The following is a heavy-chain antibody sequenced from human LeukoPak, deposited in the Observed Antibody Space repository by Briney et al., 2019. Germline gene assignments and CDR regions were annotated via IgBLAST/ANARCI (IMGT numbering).Heavy chain of an antibody. CDR3: AGRIVGAHDAFDI. CDR2: ISAYNGNT. J-gene: IGHJ3*02. CDR1: GYTFTSYG. Sequence: ASVKVSCKASGYTFTSYGISWVRQAPGQGLEWMGWISAYNGNTNYAQKFQGRVTMTRDTSISTAYMELSRLRSDDTAVYYCAGRIVGAHDAFDIWGQGTMVTVSS. V-gene: IGHV1-18*01. D-gene: IGHD1-26*01.